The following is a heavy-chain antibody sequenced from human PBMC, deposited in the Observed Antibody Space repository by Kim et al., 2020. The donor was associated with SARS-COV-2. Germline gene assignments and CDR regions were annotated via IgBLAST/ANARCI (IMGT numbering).Heavy chain of an antibody. D-gene: IGHD1-7*01. J-gene: IGHJ6*02. Sequence: ASVKVSCKASGYIFTRYGINWVRQAPGQGLEWVGWISGCNGNTNYALKFEDRVIVTTDTYSNTVYMELRSLTSDDTAVYFCAGSHWNYAIGENQYKYVMDVWGRGTTVIVSS. CDR3: AGSHWNYAIGENQYKYVMDV. V-gene: IGHV1-18*04. CDR1: GYIFTRYG. CDR2: ISGCNGNT.